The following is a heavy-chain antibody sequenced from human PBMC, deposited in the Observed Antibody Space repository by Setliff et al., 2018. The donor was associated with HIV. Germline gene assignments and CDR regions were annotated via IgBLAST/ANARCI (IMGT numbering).Heavy chain of an antibody. V-gene: IGHV4-39*01. D-gene: IGHD3-22*01. J-gene: IGHJ5*02. Sequence: SETLSLTCSVSGDSIFTSTYYWGWIRQPPGKRLEWIGSIYYSGNTYYNPSLKSRVTISVDTSKNQFFLNLSSVTATDSAVYYCARYRYYYDSSGYGRWFDPWGQGTLVTVSS. CDR1: GDSIFTSTYY. CDR2: IYYSGNT. CDR3: ARYRYYYDSSGYGRWFDP.